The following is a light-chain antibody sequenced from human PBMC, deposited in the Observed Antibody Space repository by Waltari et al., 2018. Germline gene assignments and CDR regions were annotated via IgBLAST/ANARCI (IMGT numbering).Light chain of an antibody. V-gene: IGLV2-23*02. CDR1: SSDVGNYKR. Sequence: QSALTQPASVSGSPGQSITISCTGTSSDVGNYKRVSWYQQHPGKAPKLMIYAVSKRPSGVSDPVSGSKSGDIASLTISGLQPEDEAEYFCSSYAGSSKGVFGGGTKVTVL. CDR3: SSYAGSSKGV. J-gene: IGLJ2*01. CDR2: AVS.